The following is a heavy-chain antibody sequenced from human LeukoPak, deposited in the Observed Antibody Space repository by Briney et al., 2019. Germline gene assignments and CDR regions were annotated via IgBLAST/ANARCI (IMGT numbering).Heavy chain of an antibody. CDR1: GGSISSSSYY. D-gene: IGHD3-22*01. V-gene: IGHV4-39*01. CDR3: ARGDSSNVNDY. Sequence: SETLSLTCTVSGGSISSSSYYWGWIRQPPGKGLAWIGSIYYSGSTYYNPSLKSRVTISVDTSENQFSLKLSSVTAADTAVYYCARGDSSNVNDYWGQGTLVTVSS. CDR2: IYYSGST. J-gene: IGHJ4*02.